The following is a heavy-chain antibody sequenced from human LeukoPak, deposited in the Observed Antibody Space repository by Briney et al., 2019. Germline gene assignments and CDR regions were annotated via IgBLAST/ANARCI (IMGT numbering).Heavy chain of an antibody. Sequence: GGFLRLSCAASGFTFDDYVMHWVRQAPGKGLEWVSLISGDGGTTYYADSVKGRFTISRDNSKNSLYLQMHSLRIDDTALYYCATDAAPLAAAGSWWLDPWGQGTLVTVSS. CDR3: ATDAAPLAAAGSWWLDP. CDR2: ISGDGGTT. CDR1: GFTFDDYV. D-gene: IGHD6-13*01. J-gene: IGHJ5*02. V-gene: IGHV3-43*02.